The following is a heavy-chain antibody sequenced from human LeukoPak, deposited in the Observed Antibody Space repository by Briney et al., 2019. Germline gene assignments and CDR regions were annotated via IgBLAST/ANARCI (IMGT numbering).Heavy chain of an antibody. CDR3: ARDHRGFYYGSGNYYYLDV. V-gene: IGHV1-69*01. Sequence: GSSVKVSCKASGGTYNNYAITWVRQAPGQGLEWVGGILPVFGTSNYAQRFQGRVTITADESTGTTYTELSSLRSEDTAVYYCARDHRGFYYGSGNYYYLDVWGKGTTVTVSS. CDR1: GGTYNNYA. J-gene: IGHJ6*03. D-gene: IGHD3-10*01. CDR2: ILPVFGTS.